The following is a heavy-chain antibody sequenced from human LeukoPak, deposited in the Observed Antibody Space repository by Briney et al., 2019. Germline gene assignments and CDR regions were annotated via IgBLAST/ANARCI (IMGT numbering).Heavy chain of an antibody. CDR3: AKESNGRRFDFDY. CDR1: GFISRDYP. D-gene: IGHD1-26*01. V-gene: IGHV3-23*01. CDR2: ISAGGGGI. J-gene: IGHJ4*02. Sequence: GGSLRLSCAASGFISRDYPMSWVRQTPGKGLEWVSSISAGGGGIYYADSVKGRFTVSRDDSKSTLYLQMNSLRVEDTALYYCAKESNGRRFDFDYWGQGTLATVSS.